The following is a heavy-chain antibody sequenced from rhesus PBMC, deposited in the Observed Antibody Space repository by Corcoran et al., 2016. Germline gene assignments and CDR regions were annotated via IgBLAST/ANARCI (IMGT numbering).Heavy chain of an antibody. J-gene: IGHJ4*01. CDR2: IYGSSTST. CDR3: AGGSSDWSVDY. Sequence: QVQLQESGPGVVKPSETLSLTCAVSGGSISDSYRWSWIRQPPGKGLEWIGYIYGSSTSTNYNPSLKIRVPISKDTSKNQFSLKLSSVTAADTAVYYCAGGSSDWSVDYWGQGVLVTVSS. CDR1: GGSISDSYR. D-gene: IGHD6S26*01. V-gene: IGHV4S10*01.